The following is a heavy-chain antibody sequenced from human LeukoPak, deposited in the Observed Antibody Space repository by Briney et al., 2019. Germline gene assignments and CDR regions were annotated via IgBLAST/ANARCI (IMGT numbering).Heavy chain of an antibody. CDR3: VIRDSDGMDV. CDR2: VHPESGDT. D-gene: IGHD2-21*01. V-gene: IGHV1-2*02. Sequence: ASVKVSCKASGYTFTDFYVYRVRQAPRRGPEWIGWVHPESGDTNYGQIFSGRVTATRDTSITTAYMELSRLRSDDTAVYYCVIRDSDGMDVWGQGTTVIVSS. J-gene: IGHJ6*02. CDR1: GYTFTDFY.